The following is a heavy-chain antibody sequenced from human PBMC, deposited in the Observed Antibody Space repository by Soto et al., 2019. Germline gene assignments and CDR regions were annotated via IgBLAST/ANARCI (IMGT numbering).Heavy chain of an antibody. Sequence: PSETLSLTCTVSGGSISSGDYYWSWIRQPPGKGLEWIGYIYYSGSTYYNPSLKSRVTISVDTSKNQFSLKLSSVTAADTAVYYCVRAGGGWSFDIWGQGTLVTVSS. D-gene: IGHD6-19*01. CDR2: IYYSGST. CDR3: VRAGGGWSFDI. CDR1: GGSISSGDYY. V-gene: IGHV4-30-4*01. J-gene: IGHJ4*02.